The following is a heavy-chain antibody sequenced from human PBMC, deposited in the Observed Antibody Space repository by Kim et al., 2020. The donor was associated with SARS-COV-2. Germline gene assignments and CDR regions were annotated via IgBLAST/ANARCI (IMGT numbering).Heavy chain of an antibody. CDR1: GFTVSSNY. Sequence: GGSLRLSCAASGFTVSSNYMSWVRQAPGKGLEWVSVIYSGGSTYYADSVKGRFTISRDNSKNTLYLQMNSLRAEDTAVYYCARDRQVVPAANSLIPYYYGMDVWGQGTTVTVSS. J-gene: IGHJ6*02. V-gene: IGHV3-53*01. CDR2: IYSGGST. D-gene: IGHD2-2*01. CDR3: ARDRQVVPAANSLIPYYYGMDV.